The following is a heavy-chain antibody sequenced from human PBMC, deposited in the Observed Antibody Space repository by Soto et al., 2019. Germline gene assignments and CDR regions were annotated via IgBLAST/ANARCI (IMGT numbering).Heavy chain of an antibody. D-gene: IGHD2-21*02. J-gene: IGHJ4*02. Sequence: VQLVQSGAEEKKPGASVKVSCKASGYTFTSYAMQWVRQAPGQRLEWMGWINAGNGNTKYSQKCQGRVTITRDTSASTAYMELSSLRSEDTAVYYCARSIVVVTALDYWGQGTLVTVSS. CDR2: INAGNGNT. CDR1: GYTFTSYA. CDR3: ARSIVVVTALDY. V-gene: IGHV1-3*05.